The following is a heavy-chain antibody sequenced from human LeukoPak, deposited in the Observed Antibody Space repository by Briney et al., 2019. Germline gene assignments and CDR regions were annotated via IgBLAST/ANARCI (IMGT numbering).Heavy chain of an antibody. V-gene: IGHV4-4*09. CDR1: GGSISSSY. CDR2: IFTSGSP. D-gene: IGHD2-15*01. J-gene: IGHJ4*02. CDR3: ARRRSGGRDFDY. Sequence: SETLSLTCTVSGGSISSSYWSWIRQPPGKGLEWAGYIFTSGSPNYNPSLKSRVTISVDTSKNQFSLNLSSVTAADTAVYYCARRRSGGRDFDYWGRGTLVTVSS.